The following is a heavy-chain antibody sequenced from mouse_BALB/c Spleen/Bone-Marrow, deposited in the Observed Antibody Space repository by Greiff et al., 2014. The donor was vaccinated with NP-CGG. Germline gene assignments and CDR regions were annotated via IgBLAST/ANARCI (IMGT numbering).Heavy chain of an antibody. CDR2: IWSDGST. Sequence: VQLVESGPDLVAPSQSLSITCTVSGFSLTSYGVHWVRQPPGKGLEWLVVIWSDGSTTYNSAFKSRLSISKDNSKSQVFLKMNNLQTDDTAMYYCARHDNDGYYLAYWGQGTLVTVSA. V-gene: IGHV2-6-2*01. CDR1: GFSLTSYG. CDR3: ARHDNDGYYLAY. J-gene: IGHJ3*01. D-gene: IGHD2-3*01.